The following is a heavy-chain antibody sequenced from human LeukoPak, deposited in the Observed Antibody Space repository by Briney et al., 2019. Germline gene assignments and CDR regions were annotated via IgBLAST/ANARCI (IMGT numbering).Heavy chain of an antibody. CDR2: INPNSGGT. CDR3: ARDLEFEMATITGY. CDR1: VYTFTGYY. J-gene: IGHJ4*02. Sequence: ASVKVSCKASVYTFTGYYMPWVRQAPGHGLEWMGWINPNSGGTNYAQKFQGRGTMTRDTYISTAYMELRRRRSDDAAVYYCARDLEFEMATITGYWGQGTLVTVSA. D-gene: IGHD5-24*01. V-gene: IGHV1-2*02.